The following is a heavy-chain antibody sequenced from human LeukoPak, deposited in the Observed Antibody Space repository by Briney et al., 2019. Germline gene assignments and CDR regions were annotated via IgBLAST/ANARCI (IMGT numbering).Heavy chain of an antibody. J-gene: IGHJ6*02. CDR1: GYTFTSYA. Sequence: GASVKVSCKASGYTFTSYAMNWVRQAPGQGLEWMGWINTNTGNPTYAQGFTGRFVFSLDTSVSTAYLQISSLKAEDTAVYYCARLGVVNTAPTYYYYGMDVWGQGTTVTVSS. V-gene: IGHV7-4-1*02. CDR2: INTNTGNP. D-gene: IGHD3-22*01. CDR3: ARLGVVNTAPTYYYYGMDV.